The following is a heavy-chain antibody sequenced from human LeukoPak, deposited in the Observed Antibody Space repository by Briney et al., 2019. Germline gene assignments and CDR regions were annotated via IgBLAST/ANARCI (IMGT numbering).Heavy chain of an antibody. CDR1: GYTLTELS. V-gene: IGHV1-24*01. CDR2: FDPEDGET. D-gene: IGHD1-26*01. Sequence: ASVKVSCKVSGYTLTELSMHWVRQAPGRGLEWMGGFDPEDGETIYAQKFQGRVTMTEDTSTDTAYMELSSLRSEDTAVYYCATEFARPPTYGVDVWGQGTTVTVSS. CDR3: ATEFARPPTYGVDV. J-gene: IGHJ6*02.